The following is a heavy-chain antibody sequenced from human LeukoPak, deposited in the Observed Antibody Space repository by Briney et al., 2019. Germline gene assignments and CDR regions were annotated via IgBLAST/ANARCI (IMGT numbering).Heavy chain of an antibody. CDR2: IYYSGST. Sequence: SETLSLTCTVSGGSISSYYWSWIRQPPGKGLEWIGYIYYSGSTNYNPSLKSRVTISVDTSKNQFSLKLSSVTAADTAVYYCARSPHLLRYFDTAPYYFDYWGQGTLVTVSS. D-gene: IGHD3-9*01. J-gene: IGHJ4*02. CDR1: GGSISSYY. CDR3: ARSPHLLRYFDTAPYYFDY. V-gene: IGHV4-59*08.